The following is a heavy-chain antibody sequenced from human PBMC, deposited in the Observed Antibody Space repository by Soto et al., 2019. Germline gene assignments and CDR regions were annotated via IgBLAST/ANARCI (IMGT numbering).Heavy chain of an antibody. CDR1: GGSISNDDYY. CDR2: IYHSGST. Sequence: QVHLQESGPGLVKPSQTVSLTCSVSGGSISNDDYYWSWIRQPPGKGLEWIGHIYHSGSTYYNPSLKSRVTISVDTSKNQFSLKLSSVTAADTAVYYCARVVMGYCGGGYCYSSFRFDPWGQGTLVTVSS. V-gene: IGHV4-30-4*01. J-gene: IGHJ5*02. D-gene: IGHD2-15*01. CDR3: ARVVMGYCGGGYCYSSFRFDP.